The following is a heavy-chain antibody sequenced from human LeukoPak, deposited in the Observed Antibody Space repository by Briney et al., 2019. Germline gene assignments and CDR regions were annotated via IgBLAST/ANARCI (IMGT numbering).Heavy chain of an antibody. CDR2: ISYDGSNK. V-gene: IGHV3-30*03. CDR3: ARDSGIPENWFDP. CDR1: GFTFSSYG. Sequence: GRSLRLSCAASGFTFSSYGMHWVRQAPGKGLEWVAVISYDGSNKYYADSVKGRFTISRDNSKNTLYLQMNSLRAEDTAVYYCARDSGIPENWFDPWGQGTLVTVSS. D-gene: IGHD2-15*01. J-gene: IGHJ5*02.